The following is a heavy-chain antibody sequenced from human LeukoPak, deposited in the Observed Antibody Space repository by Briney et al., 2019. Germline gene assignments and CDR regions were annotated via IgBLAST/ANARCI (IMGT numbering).Heavy chain of an antibody. J-gene: IGHJ4*02. CDR3: ARTSYYDSRGLGNY. CDR1: GYTFTGYY. Sequence: GSSVKVSCKASGYTFTGYYMHWVRQAPGQGLEWMGWINPNSGGTNYAQKFQGRVTMTRDTSISTAYMELSRLRSDDTAVYYCARTSYYDSRGLGNYWGQGTLVTVSS. D-gene: IGHD3-22*01. CDR2: INPNSGGT. V-gene: IGHV1-2*02.